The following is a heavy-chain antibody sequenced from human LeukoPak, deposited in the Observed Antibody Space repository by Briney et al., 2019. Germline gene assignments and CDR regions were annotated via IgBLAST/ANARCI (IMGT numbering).Heavy chain of an antibody. V-gene: IGHV1-2*02. CDR3: ARVVTMVRGVITAPFDY. CDR2: INPNSGGT. Sequence: GASVKVSCKASGYTFTGYYMHWVRQAPGQGLEWMGWINPNSGGTNYAQKFQGRVTMTRDTSISTAYMELSRLRSDDTAVYYCARVVTMVRGVITAPFDYWGQGTLVTVSS. J-gene: IGHJ4*02. D-gene: IGHD3-10*01. CDR1: GYTFTGYY.